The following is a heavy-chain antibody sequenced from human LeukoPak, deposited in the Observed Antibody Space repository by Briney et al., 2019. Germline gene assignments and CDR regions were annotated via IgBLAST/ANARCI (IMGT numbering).Heavy chain of an antibody. D-gene: IGHD6-13*01. J-gene: IGHJ4*02. CDR1: GGSISSYY. CDR3: ARSIAAAGTKIDY. CDR2: IYYSGST. Sequence: SETLSLTCTVSGGSISSYYWSWVRQPPGKGLEWIGYIYYSGSTNYNPSLKSRVTISVDTSKNQLSLKLSSVTAADTAVYYCARSIAAAGTKIDYWGQGTLVTVSS. V-gene: IGHV4-59*01.